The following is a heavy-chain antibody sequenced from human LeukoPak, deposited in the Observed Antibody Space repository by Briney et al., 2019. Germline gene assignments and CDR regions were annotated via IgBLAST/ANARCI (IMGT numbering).Heavy chain of an antibody. V-gene: IGHV1-69*06. CDR2: IIPIFGTA. J-gene: IGHJ6*03. D-gene: IGHD6-19*01. Sequence: AASVKVSCKASGGTFSSYAISWVRQAPGQGLEWMGGIIPIFGTANYAQKFQGRVTITADKSTSTAYMELSSLRSDDTAVYYCARSHPSSGWYVANYYYYMDVWGKGTTVTVSS. CDR1: GGTFSSYA. CDR3: ARSHPSSGWYVANYYYYMDV.